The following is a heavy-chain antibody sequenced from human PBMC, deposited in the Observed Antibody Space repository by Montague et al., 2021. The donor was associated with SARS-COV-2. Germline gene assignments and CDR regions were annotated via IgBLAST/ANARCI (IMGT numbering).Heavy chain of an antibody. V-gene: IGHV4-34*01. CDR1: GGSFSGYY. CDR2: MNHSGST. D-gene: IGHD3-10*01. J-gene: IGHJ4*02. CDR3: ARGARQGYGFRLGSFDS. Sequence: SETLSLTCAVYGGSFSGYYWNWIRQPPGKGLELTGEMNHSGSTNYNPTLKSRGTMSVDTAKNKFSLKLSSVTAADTDVYYCARGARQGYGFRLGSFDSWGQGTLVTVSS.